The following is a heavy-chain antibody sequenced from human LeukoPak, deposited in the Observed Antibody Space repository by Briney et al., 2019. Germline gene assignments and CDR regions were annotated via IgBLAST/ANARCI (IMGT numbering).Heavy chain of an antibody. V-gene: IGHV1-8*01. Sequence: ASVTVSCTASGYTFTSYDINWVRQATGQGLEWMGWMNPNSGNTGYAQKFQGRVTMTRNTSISTAYMELSSLRSEDTAVYYCARGPYDFWSGYLPAHFWGDYYYGMDVWGQGTTVTVSS. CDR2: MNPNSGNT. D-gene: IGHD3-3*01. J-gene: IGHJ6*02. CDR1: GYTFTSYD. CDR3: ARGPYDFWSGYLPAHFWGDYYYGMDV.